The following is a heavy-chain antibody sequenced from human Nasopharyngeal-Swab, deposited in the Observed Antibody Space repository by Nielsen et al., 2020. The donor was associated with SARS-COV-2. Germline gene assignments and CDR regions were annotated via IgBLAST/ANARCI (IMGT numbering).Heavy chain of an antibody. CDR2: ISWNSGSI. V-gene: IGHV3-9*01. J-gene: IGHJ4*02. CDR1: GFTFDDYA. Sequence: SLKISCAAYGFTFDDYAMHWVRQAPGKGLEWVSGISWNSGSIGYADSVKGRFTISRDNAKNSLYLQMNSLRAEDTALYYCAKDVNYYDSSGYSYWGQGTLVTVSS. CDR3: AKDVNYYDSSGYSY. D-gene: IGHD3-22*01.